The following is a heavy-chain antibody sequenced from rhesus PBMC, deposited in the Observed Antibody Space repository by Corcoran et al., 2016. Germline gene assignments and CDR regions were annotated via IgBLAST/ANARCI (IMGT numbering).Heavy chain of an antibody. D-gene: IGHD6-25*01. CDR2: ISGSSGSN. Sequence: QVQLQESGPGLVKPSETLSLTCAVSGGSFSGYYWGWIRQPPGKGLGWIGYISGSSGSNHYNPSLKRRCTISTDTSKNHVALKLGSVTAADAAVYYCARRNSGSWRAFDFWGQGLRVTVSS. V-gene: IGHV4-165*01. J-gene: IGHJ3*01. CDR3: ARRNSGSWRAFDF. CDR1: GGSFSGYY.